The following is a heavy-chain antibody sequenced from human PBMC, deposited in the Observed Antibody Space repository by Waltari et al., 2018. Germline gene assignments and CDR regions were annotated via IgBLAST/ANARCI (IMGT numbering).Heavy chain of an antibody. V-gene: IGHV3-33*01. D-gene: IGHD3-22*01. Sequence: QVHLVESGGGVVQPGRSLRLSCAASGFSFSSFDMHWVRQAPGKGLEYYADFLKGRFTISRDNSKNTLYLQMNSLRAEDTAVYYCASISYYDSSGNTGIWGQGTLVTVSS. CDR1: GFSFSSFD. J-gene: IGHJ4*02. CDR3: ASISYYDSSGNTGI.